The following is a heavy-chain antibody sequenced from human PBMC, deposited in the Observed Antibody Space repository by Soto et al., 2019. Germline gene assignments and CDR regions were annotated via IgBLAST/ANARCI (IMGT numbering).Heavy chain of an antibody. V-gene: IGHV1-69*13. J-gene: IGHJ6*02. CDR1: GGTFSSYA. D-gene: IGHD3-10*01. CDR2: IIPIFGTA. CDR3: ATRGVIPYYYYGMDV. Sequence: SVKVSCKASGGTFSSYAISWVRQAPGQGLEWMGGIIPIFGTANYAQKFQGRVTITADESTSTAYMELSSLRSEDTAVYYCATRGVIPYYYYGMDVWGQGTTVTVSS.